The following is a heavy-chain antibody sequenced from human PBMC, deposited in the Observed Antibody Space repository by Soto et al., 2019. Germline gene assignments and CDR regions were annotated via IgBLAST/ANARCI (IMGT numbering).Heavy chain of an antibody. D-gene: IGHD3-16*01. V-gene: IGHV3-48*01. Sequence: GGSLRLSCAASGFTFSSYSMNWVRQAPGKGLEWVSYISRSSSTIYYADSVKGRFTMSRDNANNSLSLQMNSLRAEDTALYYCAREVLGGMDWMYYFDYWGQGALVTVSS. CDR2: ISRSSSTI. CDR3: AREVLGGMDWMYYFDY. CDR1: GFTFSSYS. J-gene: IGHJ4*02.